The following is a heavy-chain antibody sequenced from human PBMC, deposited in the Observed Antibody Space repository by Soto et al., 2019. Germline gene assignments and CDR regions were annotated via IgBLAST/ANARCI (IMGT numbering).Heavy chain of an antibody. D-gene: IGHD6-13*01. Sequence: QVQLQQWGAGLLKPSETLSLTCAVYGGSFSGYYWSWIRQPPGKGLEWIGEINHSGSTNYNPSLKSRVTISVDTPKTQFSLKLSSVTAADTAVYYCARPAIAAAVSTFDYWGQGTLVTVSS. V-gene: IGHV4-34*01. J-gene: IGHJ4*02. CDR3: ARPAIAAAVSTFDY. CDR2: INHSGST. CDR1: GGSFSGYY.